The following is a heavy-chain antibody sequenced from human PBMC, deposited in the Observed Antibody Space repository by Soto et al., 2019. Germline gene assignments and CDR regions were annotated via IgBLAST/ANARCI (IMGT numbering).Heavy chain of an antibody. CDR2: MNPNTGNS. V-gene: IGHV1-8*01. D-gene: IGHD1-1*01. J-gene: IGHJ4*02. CDR3: ARRAETNGWNGFGADKYYFDF. CDR1: GYTFTSYD. Sequence: ASVKVSCKASGYTFTSYDIYWVRQATGQGLEWMGWMNPNTGNSGYTQKFQGRVTVTGDTSINTVHMELSSLRSEDTAVYYCARRAETNGWNGFGADKYYFDFWGQGTLVTVSS.